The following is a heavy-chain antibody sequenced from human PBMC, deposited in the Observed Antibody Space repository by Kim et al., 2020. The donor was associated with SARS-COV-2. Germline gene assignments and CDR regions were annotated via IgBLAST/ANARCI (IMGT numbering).Heavy chain of an antibody. CDR1: GFTFSSYA. J-gene: IGHJ6*02. V-gene: IGHV3-23*01. CDR3: AKGPQWELLSYYYYGMDV. Sequence: GGSLRLSCAASGFTFSSYAMSWVRQAPGKGLEWVSAISGSGGSTYYADSVKGRFTISRDNSKNTLYLQMNSLRAEDTAVYYCAKGPQWELLSYYYYGMDVWGQGTTVTVSS. D-gene: IGHD1-26*01. CDR2: ISGSGGST.